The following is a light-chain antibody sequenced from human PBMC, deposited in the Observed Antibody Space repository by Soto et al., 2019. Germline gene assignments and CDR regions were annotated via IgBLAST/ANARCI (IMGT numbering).Light chain of an antibody. CDR1: SSDVGAYNS. V-gene: IGLV2-14*01. CDR2: DVS. J-gene: IGLJ1*01. Sequence: QSVLTLSASVSGSPGQSITISCTGTSSDVGAYNSVAWYQHNPGKAPKLMIYDVSNRPSGVSSRFSGSKSANTASLSISGLQADDEADYYCSSYTSSSTLVFGTGTKVTVL. CDR3: SSYTSSSTLV.